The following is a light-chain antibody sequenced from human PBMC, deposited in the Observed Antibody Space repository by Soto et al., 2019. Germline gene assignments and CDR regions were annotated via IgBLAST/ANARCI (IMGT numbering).Light chain of an antibody. J-gene: IGKJ2*01. Sequence: DIQMTQSPSFLSASLGDRVTITCRASQTISSFLYWYQQRPGKAPKLLIYATSNLHSGVPSRFSGAGSGTVFTLTINSLQPEDFATYYCQQSYSTPYTFGQGTKL. V-gene: IGKV1-39*01. CDR2: ATS. CDR1: QTISSF. CDR3: QQSYSTPYT.